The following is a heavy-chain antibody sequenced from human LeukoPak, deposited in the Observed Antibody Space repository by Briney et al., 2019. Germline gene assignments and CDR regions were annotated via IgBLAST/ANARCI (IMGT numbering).Heavy chain of an antibody. Sequence: ASVKVSCKASGYTFTGYYMHWVRQAHGQGLEWMGRIYPNSCGTNYTQKFQGKVTMTRDTSISTAYMELSRLRSDDTAVYYCARERGYSYGYYLWGQGTLVTVSS. CDR3: ARERGYSYGYYL. D-gene: IGHD5-18*01. J-gene: IGHJ4*02. V-gene: IGHV1-2*06. CDR2: IYPNSCGT. CDR1: GYTFTGYY.